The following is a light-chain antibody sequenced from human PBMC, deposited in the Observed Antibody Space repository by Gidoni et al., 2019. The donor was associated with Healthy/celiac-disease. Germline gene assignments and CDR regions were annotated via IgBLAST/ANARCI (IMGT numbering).Light chain of an antibody. Sequence: EIVLTQSPATLSLSPGERATLSCRASQSVSSYLAWYQQKPGQAPRLLIYDASNRATGIAARFSGSGSGTDLTFTISILEPEDFAVDYCQQRSNWPPLTFGGGTKVEIK. CDR3: QQRSNWPPLT. CDR2: DAS. V-gene: IGKV3-11*01. J-gene: IGKJ4*01. CDR1: QSVSSY.